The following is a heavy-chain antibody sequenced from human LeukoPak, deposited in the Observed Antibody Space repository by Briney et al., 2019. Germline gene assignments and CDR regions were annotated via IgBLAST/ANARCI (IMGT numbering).Heavy chain of an antibody. Sequence: GGSLRLSCAASGFTFSSYAMSWVRQAPGKGLEWVSAISGSGGSTYYADSVKGRFTISRDNSKNTLYLQMNSLRAEDTAVYYCAKGDDWNYSPHGAFDIWGQGTMVTVSS. CDR1: GFTFSSYA. V-gene: IGHV3-23*01. J-gene: IGHJ3*02. CDR3: AKGDDWNYSPHGAFDI. D-gene: IGHD1-7*01. CDR2: ISGSGGST.